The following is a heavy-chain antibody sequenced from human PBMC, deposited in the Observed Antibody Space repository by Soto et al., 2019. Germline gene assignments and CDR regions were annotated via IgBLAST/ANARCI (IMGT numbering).Heavy chain of an antibody. Sequence: SETLSLTCAVYGGSFNTYYWRCARQPPGKGLEWIVEINHSGITNYNPSLKSRVTISLDTSMNQFSLTLSAVTAADTGVYFCARGGNGRTTTCPLGYFSAMDGGAQGTTVTVSS. J-gene: IGHJ6*02. D-gene: IGHD2-15*01. CDR1: GGSFNTYY. CDR2: INHSGIT. CDR3: ARGGNGRTTTCPLGYFSAMDG. V-gene: IGHV4-34*01.